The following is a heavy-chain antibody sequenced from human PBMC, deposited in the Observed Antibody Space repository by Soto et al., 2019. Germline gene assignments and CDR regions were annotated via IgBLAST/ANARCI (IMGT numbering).Heavy chain of an antibody. Sequence: GGSLRLSCAASGFTFSNCAMSWVRQAPGKGLEWVSIISGSERSTYYADSVKGRFTISRDNSKNTLDLQMNSLRAEDTAEYYCAKAPNCCCCIYYSGLNYFDHWGQGVLVTV. V-gene: IGHV3-23*01. CDR1: GFTFSNCA. CDR2: ISGSERST. CDR3: AKAPNCCCCIYYSGLNYFDH. J-gene: IGHJ4*02. D-gene: IGHD2-15*01.